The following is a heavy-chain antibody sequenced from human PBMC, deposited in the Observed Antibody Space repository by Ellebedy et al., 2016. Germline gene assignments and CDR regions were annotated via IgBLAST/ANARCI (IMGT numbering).Heavy chain of an antibody. Sequence: ASVKVSCKASGYTFTSYAMHWVRQAPGQRLEWMGWINAGNGNTEYSQKFQGRVTMTRDTSTSTVYMELSSLRSEDTAVYYCARTHTAMLEYNYGMDVWGQGTTVTVSS. CDR3: ARTHTAMLEYNYGMDV. CDR2: INAGNGNT. J-gene: IGHJ6*02. D-gene: IGHD5-18*01. CDR1: GYTFTSYA. V-gene: IGHV1-3*01.